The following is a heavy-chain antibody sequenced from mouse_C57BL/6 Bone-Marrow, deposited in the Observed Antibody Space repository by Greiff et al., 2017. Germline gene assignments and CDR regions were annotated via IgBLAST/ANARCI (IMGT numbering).Heavy chain of an antibody. CDR1: GFTFSDYY. Sequence: EVQLQEPGGGLVQPGGSLKLSCAASGFTFSDYYMYWVRQTPEKRLEWVAYISNGGGSTYYPDTVKGRFTISRDNAKNTPYLQMSSLHSEDTAMYSSANDDYVGSMDYWGQGTSVTVSA. CDR2: ISNGGGST. D-gene: IGHD2-4*01. CDR3: ANDDYVGSMDY. V-gene: IGHV5-12*01. J-gene: IGHJ4*01.